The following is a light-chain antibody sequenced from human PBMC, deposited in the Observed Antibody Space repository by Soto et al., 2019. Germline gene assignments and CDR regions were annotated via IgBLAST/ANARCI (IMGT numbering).Light chain of an antibody. CDR1: PSVPNY. V-gene: IGKV3-11*01. CDR3: QQYGSSPIT. CDR2: GAF. J-gene: IGKJ5*01. Sequence: EIVLTQSPATLSLSPGERATLSCRASPSVPNYLAWYQQKPGQAPRLLIYGAFNRATGIPARFSGSGSGADFTLTISSLEPEDFAVYYCQQYGSSPITFGQGTRLEIK.